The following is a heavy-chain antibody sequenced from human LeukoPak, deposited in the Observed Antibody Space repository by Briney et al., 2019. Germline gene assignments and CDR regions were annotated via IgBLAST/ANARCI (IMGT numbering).Heavy chain of an antibody. Sequence: KPSETLSLTCTVSGGSISSGSYYWSWIRQPAGKGLEWIGRIYTSGSTNYNPSLKSRVTISVDTSKNQFSLKLSSVTAADTAVYYCARVCPEPYYFDYWGQGTLVTVSS. CDR1: GGSISSGSYY. CDR3: ARVCPEPYYFDY. J-gene: IGHJ4*02. D-gene: IGHD1-14*01. V-gene: IGHV4-61*02. CDR2: IYTSGST.